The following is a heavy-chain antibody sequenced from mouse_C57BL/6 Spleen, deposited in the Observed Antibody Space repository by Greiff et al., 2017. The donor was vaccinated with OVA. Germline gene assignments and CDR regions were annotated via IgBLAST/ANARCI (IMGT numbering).Heavy chain of an antibody. J-gene: IGHJ4*01. CDR1: GYTFTSYW. CDR3: ARIRDYGSSYYYAMDY. D-gene: IGHD1-1*01. Sequence: QVQLQQPGAELVKPGASVKMSCKASGYTFTSYWITWVKQRPGQGLEWIGDIYPGSGSTNYNEKFKSKATLTVDTSSSTAYMQLSSLTSEDSAVYYCARIRDYGSSYYYAMDYWGQGTSVTVSS. CDR2: IYPGSGST. V-gene: IGHV1-55*01.